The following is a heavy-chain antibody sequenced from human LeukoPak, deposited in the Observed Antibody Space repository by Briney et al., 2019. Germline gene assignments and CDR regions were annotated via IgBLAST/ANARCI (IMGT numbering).Heavy chain of an antibody. Sequence: SETLSLTCTVSGGSISSSSYYWGWIRQPPGKGLEWIGSIYYSGSTYYNPSLKSRVTISVDTSKNQFSLKLSSVTAADTAVYYCARHAQPIGSSSDWGQGTLVIVSS. CDR2: IYYSGST. D-gene: IGHD6-6*01. V-gene: IGHV4-39*01. CDR3: ARHAQPIGSSSD. J-gene: IGHJ4*02. CDR1: GGSISSSSYY.